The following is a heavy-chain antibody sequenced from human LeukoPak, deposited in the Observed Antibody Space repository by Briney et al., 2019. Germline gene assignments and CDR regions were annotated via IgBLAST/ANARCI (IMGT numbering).Heavy chain of an antibody. CDR1: GDSISSYY. J-gene: IGHJ4*02. V-gene: IGHV4-4*09. CDR2: RFPSGSI. D-gene: IGHD3-22*01. Sequence: SETLSLTCTVSGDSISSYYWSWFRQPPGKGLEWIGGRFPSGSIEYSLESRVTISVDTSKNQVSLKLSSVTAADTAVYYCAREGYGSFGYYLGSWGQGTLVTVSS. CDR3: AREGYGSFGYYLGS.